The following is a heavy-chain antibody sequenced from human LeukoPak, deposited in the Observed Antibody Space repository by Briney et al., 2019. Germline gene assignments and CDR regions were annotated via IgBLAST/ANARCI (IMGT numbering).Heavy chain of an antibody. CDR3: ARDAVGRTYYYDSDGFGDG. Sequence: PGGSLRLSCAASGFTFSSYGMHWVRQAPGKGLEWVAVIWYDGSNKYYADSVKGRFTISRDNAKNSLYLQMNSLRAEDTAVYYCARDAVGRTYYYDSDGFGDGWGQGTLVTVSS. CDR2: IWYDGSNK. D-gene: IGHD3-22*01. CDR1: GFTFSSYG. V-gene: IGHV3-33*01. J-gene: IGHJ4*02.